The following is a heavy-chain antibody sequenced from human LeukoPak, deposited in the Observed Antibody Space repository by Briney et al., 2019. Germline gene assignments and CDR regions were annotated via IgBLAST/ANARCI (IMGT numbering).Heavy chain of an antibody. Sequence: QSGGSLRLSCEASGFTFSSYAMHWVRQAPGKGLEWVAVISYDGSNKYYADSVKGRFTISRDNSKNTLYLQMNSLRAEDTAVYYCARVVPSTDYYDSSGYLDYWGQGTLVTVSS. V-gene: IGHV3-30-3*01. D-gene: IGHD3-22*01. CDR2: ISYDGSNK. CDR3: ARVVPSTDYYDSSGYLDY. CDR1: GFTFSSYA. J-gene: IGHJ4*02.